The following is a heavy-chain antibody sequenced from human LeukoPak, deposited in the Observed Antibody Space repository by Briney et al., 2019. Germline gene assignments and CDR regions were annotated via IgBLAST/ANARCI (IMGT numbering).Heavy chain of an antibody. J-gene: IGHJ4*02. CDR1: GFTFSSYA. CDR3: AKFLPTHIVVANYYFDY. V-gene: IGHV3-23*01. Sequence: PGGSLRLSCAASGFTFSSYAVSWVRQAPGKRLEWVSAISGSGGSTYYADSVKGRFTISRDNSKNTLYLQMNSLRAEDTAVYYCAKFLPTHIVVANYYFDYWGQGTLVTVSS. D-gene: IGHD2-21*01. CDR2: ISGSGGST.